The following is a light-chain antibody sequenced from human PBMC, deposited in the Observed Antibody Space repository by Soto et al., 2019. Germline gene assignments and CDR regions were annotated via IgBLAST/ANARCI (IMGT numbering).Light chain of an antibody. Sequence: DIQMTQSPSTLSASVGDRVTITCRASQSISTHLAWYPQKPGKAPKLLISRASSLETGVPSRFSGSGSGTEFSLTISSLQPDDSATYYCQQYSSFSLTFGQGTKVEIK. CDR2: RAS. J-gene: IGKJ1*01. V-gene: IGKV1-5*03. CDR1: QSISTH. CDR3: QQYSSFSLT.